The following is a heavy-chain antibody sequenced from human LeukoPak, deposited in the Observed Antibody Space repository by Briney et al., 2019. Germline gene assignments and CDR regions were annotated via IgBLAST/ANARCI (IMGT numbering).Heavy chain of an antibody. CDR2: ISSSGSTI. V-gene: IGHV3-48*03. D-gene: IGHD3-10*01. CDR1: GFTFSSYE. J-gene: IGHJ4*02. Sequence: PGGSLRLSCAAAGFTFSSYEMNWVRQAPGEGREWVSYISSSGSTIYYADSMKGRFTISRDNAKNSLYLQMNSLRAEDTAVYYCAKAAYGSESYYDPFYYWGQGTLVTVSS. CDR3: AKAAYGSESYYDPFYY.